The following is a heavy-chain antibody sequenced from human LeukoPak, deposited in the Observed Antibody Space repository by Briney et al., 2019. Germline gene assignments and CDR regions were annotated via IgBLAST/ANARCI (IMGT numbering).Heavy chain of an antibody. CDR1: RYSLSRGYY. V-gene: IGHV4-38-2*01. CDR3: AIHQGSSTSWYYYYYYMDV. CDR2: IYHCWRT. J-gene: IGHJ6*03. D-gene: IGHD2-2*01. Sequence: SETLSLTCAVSRYSLSRGYYWGWIRQPPGKGLGWVGSIYHCWRTYYNPSLKSRVAISLDTSKNQLSLKLSSVTAADTAVYYCAIHQGSSTSWYYYYYYMDVWGKGTTVTVSS.